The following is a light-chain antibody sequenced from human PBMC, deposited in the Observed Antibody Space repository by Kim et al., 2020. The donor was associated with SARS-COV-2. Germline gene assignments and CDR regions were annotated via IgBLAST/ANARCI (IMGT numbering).Light chain of an antibody. CDR3: TSHANDNYV. V-gene: IGLV2-8*01. J-gene: IGLJ1*01. CDR2: EIT. Sequence: PGQSVTISCSATSTDFHTYNYVSWYQQHPGKAPKLIIYEITKRPSGVPDRFSGSKSGDTASLTVSGLQAEDEADYYCTSHANDNYVFGTGTKVTVL. CDR1: STDFHTYNY.